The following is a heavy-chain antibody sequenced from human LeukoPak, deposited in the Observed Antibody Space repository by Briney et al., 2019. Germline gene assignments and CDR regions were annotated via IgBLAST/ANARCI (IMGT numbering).Heavy chain of an antibody. Sequence: PGGSLRLSCAASGFTFSSHAMHWVRQAPGKGLEWVALISYEGTHKYYADSVQGRFTISRDTSKNTLFLQMNSLRSEDTAVYYCAKNWQGGYYHDFESWGQGTLVTVSS. V-gene: IGHV3-30*18. CDR3: AKNWQGGYYHDFES. D-gene: IGHD3-22*01. J-gene: IGHJ4*02. CDR1: GFTFSSHA. CDR2: ISYEGTHK.